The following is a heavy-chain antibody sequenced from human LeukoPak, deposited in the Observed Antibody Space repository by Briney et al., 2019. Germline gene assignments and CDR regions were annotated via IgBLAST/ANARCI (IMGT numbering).Heavy chain of an antibody. J-gene: IGHJ6*03. CDR1: ENTCTTYG. CDR2: ISAYNGNT. CDR3: ARTLYHHYYYMDA. Sequence: ASVKVSCKASENTCTTYGVSGERQAPGEWLEKIGWISAYNGNTNYAQKLQGRVTMTTNTSTSTAYMELRSLRSDDTTVYYCARTLYHHYYYMDAWGKGTTVTVSS. V-gene: IGHV1-18*01.